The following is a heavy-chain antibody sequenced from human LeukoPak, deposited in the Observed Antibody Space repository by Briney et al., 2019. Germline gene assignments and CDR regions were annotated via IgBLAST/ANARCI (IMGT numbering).Heavy chain of an antibody. J-gene: IGHJ4*02. V-gene: IGHV3-23*01. CDR3: AKGREMATITDFDY. Sequence: SGGSLRLSSAASGFTFSSYAMGWVRQAPGKGLEWVSAISGSGGSTYYADSVKGRFTISRDNSENMLYLQMNSLGAEDTALYYCAKGREMATITDFDYWGQGTLVTVSS. CDR2: ISGSGGST. CDR1: GFTFSSYA. D-gene: IGHD5-24*01.